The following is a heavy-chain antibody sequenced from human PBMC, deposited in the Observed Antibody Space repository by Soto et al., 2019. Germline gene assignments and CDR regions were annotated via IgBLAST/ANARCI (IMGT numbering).Heavy chain of an antibody. CDR2: ISWDSGKS. D-gene: IGHD4-17*01. CDR3: AKDNAGRSGDYGPTWCAP. Sequence: PGGSLRLSCAASGFSIDDFAMHWVRQAPGKGLEWVSSISWDSGKSGYADYDTGRFSVSRDKAKNSLFLQMSSLKPEDTDFYFYAKDNAGRSGDYGPTWCAPWGQGTLVTVSS. V-gene: IGHV3-9*01. J-gene: IGHJ5*02. CDR1: GFSIDDFA.